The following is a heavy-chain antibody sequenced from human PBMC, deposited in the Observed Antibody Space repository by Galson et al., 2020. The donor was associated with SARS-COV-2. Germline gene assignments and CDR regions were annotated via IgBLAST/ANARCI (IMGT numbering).Heavy chain of an antibody. CDR1: GYTFTDYY. Sequence: ASVKVSCKTSGYTFTDYYIHWVRQAPGQGLEWMGWINPKSGGTNYAQKFQGRVTMTRDTSISTAYMDLSRMRSDDTAVYYCAREFLTSRFRRSSSSCYGMDVWGQGTTVTVSS. CDR2: INPKSGGT. J-gene: IGHJ6*02. D-gene: IGHD2-2*01. CDR3: AREFLTSRFRRSSSSCYGMDV. V-gene: IGHV1-2*02.